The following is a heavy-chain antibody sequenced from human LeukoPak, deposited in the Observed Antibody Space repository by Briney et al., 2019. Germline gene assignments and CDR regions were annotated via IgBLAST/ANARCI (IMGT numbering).Heavy chain of an antibody. CDR2: IYFSET. D-gene: IGHD3-22*01. J-gene: IGHJ3*02. V-gene: IGHV4-39*01. CDR1: GASFSDTTYY. Sequence: PSETLSLTCTVSGASFSDTTYYWAWIRQPPGKGLEWIASIYFSETKYNPSLKSRITISGDTSKNQFSLKLSSVTAADTAVYYCASPSKLVISRGGFDIRGQGTMVTVSA. CDR3: ASPSKLVISRGGFDI.